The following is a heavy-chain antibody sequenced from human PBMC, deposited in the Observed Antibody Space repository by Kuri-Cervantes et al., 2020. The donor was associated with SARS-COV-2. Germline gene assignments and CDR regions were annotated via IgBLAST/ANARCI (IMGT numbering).Heavy chain of an antibody. CDR3: ARDVGDSGSDY. CDR1: GFTFSTYD. J-gene: IGHJ4*02. D-gene: IGHD3-10*01. Sequence: SLKIPCATSGFTFSTYDMYWVRQAPGQGLEWVAFIWNDGSNKYYADSVKGRFTISRDNSKNTLYLQMDSLRGDDTAVYYCARDVGDSGSDYWGQGTLVTVSS. CDR2: IWNDGSNK. V-gene: IGHV3-33*08.